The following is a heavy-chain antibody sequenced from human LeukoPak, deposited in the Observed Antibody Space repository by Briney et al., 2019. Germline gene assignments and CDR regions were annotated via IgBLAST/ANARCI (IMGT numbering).Heavy chain of an antibody. V-gene: IGHV4-4*07. J-gene: IGHJ4*02. CDR1: GGSISSYY. D-gene: IGHD5-24*01. Sequence: SETLFLTCTVSGGSISSYYLTWIRQPAGKGLEWIGRRYTSGSTNYNPSLKSRVTMSVDTSNNQFSLKLSSVTAADTAVYYCVSSRDSYNSFDYWGQGTLVTVSS. CDR2: RYTSGST. CDR3: VSSRDSYNSFDY.